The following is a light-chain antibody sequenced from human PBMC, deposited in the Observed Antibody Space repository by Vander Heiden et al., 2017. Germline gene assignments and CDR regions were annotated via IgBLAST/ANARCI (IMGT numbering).Light chain of an antibody. CDR3: SSYAGSNTWV. V-gene: IGLV2-8*01. CDR2: DVS. CDR1: SSDVGGYEY. Sequence: QSALTQPPPASGSPGQPVTISCTGTSSDVGGYEYVSWCQHHPGKAPKLIIYDVSKRPSGVPDRFSGSKSGNTASLTVSGLQAEDEADYFCSSYAGSNTWVLGGGTKLTVL. J-gene: IGLJ3*02.